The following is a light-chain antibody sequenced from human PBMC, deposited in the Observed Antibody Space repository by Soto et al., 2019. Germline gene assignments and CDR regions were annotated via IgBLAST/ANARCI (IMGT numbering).Light chain of an antibody. V-gene: IGLV2-8*01. CDR1: SSDVGAYIY. CDR3: ISYAGNHNLV. J-gene: IGLJ2*01. CDR2: EVN. Sequence: QSVLTQPPSASGSPGQSVTISCTGTSSDVGAYIYVSWYQQHPGTAPKLIIYEVNKRPSGVPDRFSGSRSGNTASLTVSGLQPEDAADYYCISYAGNHNLVFGGGTKVTGL.